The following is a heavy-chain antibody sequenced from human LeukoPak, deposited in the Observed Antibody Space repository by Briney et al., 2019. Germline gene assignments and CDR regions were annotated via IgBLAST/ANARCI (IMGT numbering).Heavy chain of an antibody. CDR3: ARVYVSGSYYSV. V-gene: IGHV1-2*02. J-gene: IGHJ4*02. D-gene: IGHD3-10*01. Sequence: ASVKVSCKASGYTFTGYYLHWVRQAPGQGLEWMGWINPNSGGTNYAQKFQGRVTMTRDTSISTAYMELSRLRSDDTAVYYCARVYVSGSYYSVWGQGTLVTVSS. CDR2: INPNSGGT. CDR1: GYTFTGYY.